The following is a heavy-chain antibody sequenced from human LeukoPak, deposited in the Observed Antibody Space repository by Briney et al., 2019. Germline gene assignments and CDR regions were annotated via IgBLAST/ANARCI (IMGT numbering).Heavy chain of an antibody. CDR2: IYYSGST. Sequence: PSETLSLTCTVSGGSISSYYWSWIRQPPGKGLEWIGYIYYSGSTNYNPSLKSRVTISVDTSKNQFSLKLSSVTAADTAVYYCARLRGLVVAATDYFDYWGQGTLVTVSS. CDR1: GGSISSYY. CDR3: ARLRGLVVAATDYFDY. V-gene: IGHV4-59*08. J-gene: IGHJ4*02. D-gene: IGHD2-15*01.